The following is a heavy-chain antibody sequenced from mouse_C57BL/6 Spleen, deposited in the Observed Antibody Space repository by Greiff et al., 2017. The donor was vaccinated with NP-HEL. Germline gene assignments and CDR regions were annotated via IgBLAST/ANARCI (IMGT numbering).Heavy chain of an antibody. Sequence: DVKLVESEGGLVQPGSSMKLSCTASGFTFSDYYMAWVRQVPEKGLEWVANINYDGSSTYYLDSLKSRFIISRDNAKNILYLQMSSLKSEDTATYYCAREEDYGSPFAYWGQGTLVTVSA. CDR1: GFTFSDYY. CDR2: INYDGSST. CDR3: AREEDYGSPFAY. D-gene: IGHD1-1*01. J-gene: IGHJ3*01. V-gene: IGHV5-16*01.